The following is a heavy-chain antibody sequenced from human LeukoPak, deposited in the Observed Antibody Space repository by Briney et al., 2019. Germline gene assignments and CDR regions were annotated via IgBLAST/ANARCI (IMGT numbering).Heavy chain of an antibody. J-gene: IGHJ4*02. V-gene: IGHV1-69*06. D-gene: IGHD2-2*01. Sequence: SVKVSCKASGYTFTGQYIHWVRQAPGQGLEWMGGIIPIFGTANYAQKFQGRVTITADKSTSTAYMELSSLRSEDTAVYYCARGRDCSSTSCYADYWGQGTLVTVSS. CDR2: IIPIFGTA. CDR3: ARGRDCSSTSCYADY. CDR1: GYTFTGQY.